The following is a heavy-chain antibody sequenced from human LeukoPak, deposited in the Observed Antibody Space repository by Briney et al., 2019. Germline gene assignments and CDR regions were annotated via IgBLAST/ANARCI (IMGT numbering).Heavy chain of an antibody. CDR3: ARGKLTHGDYVAADY. V-gene: IGHV1-8*01. J-gene: IGHJ4*02. CDR1: GYTFTNYD. Sequence: ASVKVSCKASGYTFTNYDVNWVRQATGQGLEWMGWMNPKSGNAGYAQKLQGRLIMTRDASITTSYMALSSLTSEDTAVYYCARGKLTHGDYVAADYWGQGTLVTVSS. D-gene: IGHD4-17*01. CDR2: MNPKSGNA.